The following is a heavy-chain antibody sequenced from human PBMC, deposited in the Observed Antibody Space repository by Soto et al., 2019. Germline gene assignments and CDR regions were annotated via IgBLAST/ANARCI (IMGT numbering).Heavy chain of an antibody. Sequence: SQTLSLTCAISGDSVSSNSAAWNWIRQSPSRGLEWLGRAYYRSKWYNDYAVSVKSRITINPDTSKNQFSLQLNSVTPEDTAVYYCARGVAVAGIYYYGMDVWGQGTTVTVS. V-gene: IGHV6-1*01. CDR1: GDSVSSNSAA. J-gene: IGHJ6*02. CDR3: ARGVAVAGIYYYGMDV. CDR2: AYYRSKWYN. D-gene: IGHD6-19*01.